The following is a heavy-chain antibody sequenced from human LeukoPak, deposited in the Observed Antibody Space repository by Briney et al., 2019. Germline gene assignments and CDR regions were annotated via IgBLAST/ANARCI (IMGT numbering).Heavy chain of an antibody. D-gene: IGHD6-19*01. V-gene: IGHV4-59*01. J-gene: IGHJ4*02. CDR3: ARGHSDGWYPYIDY. CDR2: MYSSGRP. Sequence: SGTLSLTCTVSGGSISRYYCSWLRQPPGKGLEWIGYMYSSGRPYYNPSFKSRVTISVEASKNQFSLKLISATAADTAVYYCARGHSDGWYPYIDYWGQGSLVTVSS. CDR1: GGSISRYY.